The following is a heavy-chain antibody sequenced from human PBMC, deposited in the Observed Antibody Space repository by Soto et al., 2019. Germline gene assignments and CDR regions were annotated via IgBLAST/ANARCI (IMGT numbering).Heavy chain of an antibody. V-gene: IGHV1-2*02. CDR2: INPHSRGT. Sequence: ASVKVSCKASGYTFTDYFIHWVRQAPGQGFEWMGWINPHSRGTNYAQKFQGRVTMTRDTSNSTAYMELRGLTSDDTAVYYCARVTLKAGNWFDPWGQGTLVTVSS. CDR3: ARVTLKAGNWFDP. J-gene: IGHJ5*02. CDR1: GYTFTDYF.